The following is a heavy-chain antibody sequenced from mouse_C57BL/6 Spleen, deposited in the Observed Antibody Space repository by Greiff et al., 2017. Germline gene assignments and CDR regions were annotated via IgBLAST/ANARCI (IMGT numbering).Heavy chain of an antibody. V-gene: IGHV1-52*01. D-gene: IGHD1-3*01. CDR2: IDPSDSET. CDR1: GYTFTSYW. CDR3: ARGGSSYYFDD. Sequence: QVQLQQPGAELVRPGSSVKLSCKASGYTFTSYWMHWVKQRPIQGLEWIGNIDPSDSETHYNQKFKDKATLTVDKSSSTAYMQLSSLTSEDSAVYYGARGGSSYYFDDWGQGTTLTVSS. J-gene: IGHJ2*01.